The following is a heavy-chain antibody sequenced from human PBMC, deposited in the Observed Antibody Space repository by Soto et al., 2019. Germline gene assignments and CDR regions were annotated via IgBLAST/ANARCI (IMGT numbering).Heavy chain of an antibody. D-gene: IGHD2-15*01. Sequence: QVQLVESGGGVVQPGRSLRLSCAASGFTFSGFAMHWVRQAPGKGLEWVAVISYDGSNKYYADSVKGRFTISRDNSKNPLDVQMNSLRAEDTAVYYCARFKGCSGGSCYSHFDYWGQGTLVTVSS. CDR2: ISYDGSNK. CDR1: GFTFSGFA. J-gene: IGHJ4*02. V-gene: IGHV3-30-3*01. CDR3: ARFKGCSGGSCYSHFDY.